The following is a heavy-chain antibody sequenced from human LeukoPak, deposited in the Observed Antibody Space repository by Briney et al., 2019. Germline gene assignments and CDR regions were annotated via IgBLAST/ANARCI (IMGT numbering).Heavy chain of an antibody. J-gene: IGHJ4*02. Sequence: SQTQTLPCAVSGGSTSRGGYFWTWIRQPPGKGLEWIGYIYQSGSTSYNPSLKRRVTISLDRSKNQFSLNLTSVAAADTAVYYCARGYSSGSWVYFNYWGRVTVLTLSS. CDR1: GGSTSRGGYF. D-gene: IGHD5-18*01. CDR2: IYQSGST. V-gene: IGHV4-30-2*01. CDR3: ARGYSSGSWVYFNY.